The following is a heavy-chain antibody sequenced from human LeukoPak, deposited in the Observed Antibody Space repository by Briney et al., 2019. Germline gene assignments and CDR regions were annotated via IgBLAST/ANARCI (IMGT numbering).Heavy chain of an antibody. CDR1: GGIFSSYA. CDR2: IIPIFGTA. CDR3: ARDLVVLWFGESDTINWFDP. J-gene: IGHJ5*02. Sequence: SVKVSCKASGGIFSSYAISWVRQAPGQGLEWMGGIIPIFGTANYAQKFQGRVTITADKSTSTAYMELSSLRSEDTAVYYCARDLVVLWFGESDTINWFDPWGQGTLVTVSS. V-gene: IGHV1-69*06. D-gene: IGHD3-10*01.